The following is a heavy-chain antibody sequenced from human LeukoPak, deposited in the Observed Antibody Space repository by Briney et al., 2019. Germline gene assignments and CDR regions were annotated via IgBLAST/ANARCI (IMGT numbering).Heavy chain of an antibody. CDR2: IIPIFGTA. CDR1: GGTFSSYA. CDR3: ASLRYCSSTSCDIYGMDV. Sequence: ASVKVSCKASGGTFSSYAISWVRQAPGQGLEWMGGIIPIFGTANYAQKFQGRVTITADESTSTAYMELSSLGSEDTAVYYCASLRYCSSTSCDIYGMDVWGQGTTVTVSS. V-gene: IGHV1-69*01. D-gene: IGHD2-2*01. J-gene: IGHJ6*02.